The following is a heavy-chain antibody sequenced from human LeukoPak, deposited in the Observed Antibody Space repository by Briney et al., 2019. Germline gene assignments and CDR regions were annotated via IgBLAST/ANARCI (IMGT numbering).Heavy chain of an antibody. V-gene: IGHV3-7*01. Sequence: PGGSLRLSCAASGFTFSSYWMSWVRQAPGKGLEWVANIKQDGSEKYYVDSVKGRFTISRDNAKNSLYLQMNSLRAEDTAVYYCARDRDFWSGYYRGRYYYGMDVWGQGTTVTVSS. CDR3: ARDRDFWSGYYRGRYYYGMDV. CDR2: IKQDGSEK. J-gene: IGHJ6*02. CDR1: GFTFSSYW. D-gene: IGHD3-3*01.